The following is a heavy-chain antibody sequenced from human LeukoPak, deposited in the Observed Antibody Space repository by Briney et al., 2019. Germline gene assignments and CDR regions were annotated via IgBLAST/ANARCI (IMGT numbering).Heavy chain of an antibody. CDR2: ISAYNGNT. V-gene: IGHV1-18*01. CDR1: GYTFTSYG. CDR3: ARGGPRYYDFWSGYYFT. J-gene: IGHJ5*02. D-gene: IGHD3-3*01. Sequence: GASVKVSCKASGYTFTSYGISWVRQAPGQGLEWMGWISAYNGNTNYAQKLQGRVTMTTDTSTSTAYMELRSLRSEDTAVYYCARGGPRYYDFWSGYYFTWGQGTLVTVSS.